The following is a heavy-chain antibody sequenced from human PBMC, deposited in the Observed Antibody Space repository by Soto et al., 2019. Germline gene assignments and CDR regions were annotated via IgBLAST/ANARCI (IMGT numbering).Heavy chain of an antibody. J-gene: IGHJ4*01. V-gene: IGHV3-74*01. CDR3: AGLYGKFVY. D-gene: IGHD2-8*01. Sequence: GGSLRLSCAASAFTFSSYWMHWVRQAPGKGLVWVSRINSDGSSTRYADSVKGRFTISRDNAKNTLYLQMNSLRAEDTAIYYCAGLYGKFVYWGHRTQFTVSS. CDR2: INSDGSST. CDR1: AFTFSSYW.